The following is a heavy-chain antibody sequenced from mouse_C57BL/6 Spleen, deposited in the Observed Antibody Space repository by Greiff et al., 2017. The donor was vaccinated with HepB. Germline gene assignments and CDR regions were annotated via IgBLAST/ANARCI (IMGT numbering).Heavy chain of an antibody. Sequence: QVQLQQPGAELVMPGASVKLSCKASGYTFTSYWMHWVKQRPGQGLEWIGEIDPSDSYTNYNQKFKGKSTLTVDKSSSTAYMQLSSLTSEDSAVYYCARRDWGVYAMDYWGQGTSVTVSS. CDR2: IDPSDSYT. CDR1: GYTFTSYW. V-gene: IGHV1-69*01. D-gene: IGHD4-1*01. J-gene: IGHJ4*01. CDR3: ARRDWGVYAMDY.